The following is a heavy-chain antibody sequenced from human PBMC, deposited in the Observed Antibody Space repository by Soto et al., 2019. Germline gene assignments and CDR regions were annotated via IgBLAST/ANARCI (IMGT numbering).Heavy chain of an antibody. D-gene: IGHD1-26*01. CDR2: INPNSGGT. V-gene: IGHV1-2*04. CDR1: GYTFTGYY. CDR3: ARDLATASLYYGMDV. J-gene: IGHJ6*02. Sequence: ASVKVSCKASGYTFTGYYMHWVRQAPGEGLEWMGWINPNSGGTNYAQKFQGWVTMTRDTSISTAYMELSRLRSDDTAVYYCARDLATASLYYGMDVWGQGTTVTVS.